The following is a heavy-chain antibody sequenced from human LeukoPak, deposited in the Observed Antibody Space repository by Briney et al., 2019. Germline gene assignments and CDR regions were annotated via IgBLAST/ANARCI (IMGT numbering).Heavy chain of an antibody. CDR2: IIPILGIA. J-gene: IGHJ4*02. CDR3: ARDLQDDSSGYYPYYFDH. V-gene: IGHV1-69*04. Sequence: SVKVSCKASGGTFSSYTISWVRQAPGQGLEWMGRIIPILGIANYAQKFQGRVTITADKSTSTAYMELSSLRSEDTAVYYCARDLQDDSSGYYPYYFDHWGQGTLVTVSS. D-gene: IGHD3-22*01. CDR1: GGTFSSYT.